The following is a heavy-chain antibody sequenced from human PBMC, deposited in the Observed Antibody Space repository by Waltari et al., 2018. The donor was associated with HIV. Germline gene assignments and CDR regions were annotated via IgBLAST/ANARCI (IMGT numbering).Heavy chain of an antibody. CDR1: GYTFTSYA. CDR3: ARGDAVAATYYYYYMDV. CDR2: INAGNGNT. D-gene: IGHD2-15*01. V-gene: IGHV1-3*01. Sequence: QVQLVQAGAEVKKPGASVKVSCQGSGYTFTSYAMHLVRPAPGQRLEWMGWINAGNGNTKYSQKFQGRVTITRDTSASTAYMELSSLRSEDTAVYYCARGDAVAATYYYYYMDVWGKGTTVTVSS. J-gene: IGHJ6*03.